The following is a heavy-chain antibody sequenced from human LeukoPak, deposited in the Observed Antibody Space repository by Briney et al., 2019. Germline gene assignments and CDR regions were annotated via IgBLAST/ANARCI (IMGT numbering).Heavy chain of an antibody. CDR3: TTTIVATILGDLFDY. CDR2: IKSKTDGGTT. D-gene: IGHD5-12*01. CDR1: GFTFSNAW. J-gene: IGHJ4*02. Sequence: TGGSLRLSCAASGFTFSNAWMSWVRQAPGKGLEWVGRIKSKTDGGTTDYAAPVKGRFTISRDDSKNTLYLQMNSLKTEDTAVYYCTTTIVATILGDLFDYWGQGTLVTVSS. V-gene: IGHV3-15*01.